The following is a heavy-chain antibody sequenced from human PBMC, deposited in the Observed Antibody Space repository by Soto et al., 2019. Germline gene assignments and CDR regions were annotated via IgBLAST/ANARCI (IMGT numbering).Heavy chain of an antibody. CDR2: IYYSGST. CDR3: ASSGGGIYLTLNYYYYMDV. D-gene: IGHD6-25*01. J-gene: IGHJ6*03. V-gene: IGHV4-59*01. Sequence: SETLSLTCTVSGGSISSYYWSWIRQPPGKGLEWIGYIYYSGSTNYNPSLKSRVTISVDTSKNQFSLKLSSVTAADTAVYYCASSGGGIYLTLNYYYYMDVWGKGTTVTVSS. CDR1: GGSISSYY.